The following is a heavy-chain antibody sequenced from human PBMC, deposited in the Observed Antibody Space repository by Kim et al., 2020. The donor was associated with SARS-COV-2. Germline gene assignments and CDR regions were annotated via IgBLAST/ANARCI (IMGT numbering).Heavy chain of an antibody. Sequence: GGSLRLSCVASGFTFGDYAVHWIRQRPGKGLEWVAGISWNSGSMGYADSVKGRFTISRDSAKNSLYLQMNSLRSEDTAFYYCAKDTYKLFDWVPHYFDSWGQGALVTVSS. CDR3: AKDTYKLFDWVPHYFDS. J-gene: IGHJ4*02. V-gene: IGHV3-9*01. CDR1: GFTFGDYA. D-gene: IGHD3-9*01. CDR2: ISWNSGSM.